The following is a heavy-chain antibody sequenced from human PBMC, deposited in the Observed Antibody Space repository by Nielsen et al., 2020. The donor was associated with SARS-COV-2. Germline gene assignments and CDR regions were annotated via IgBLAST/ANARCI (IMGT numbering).Heavy chain of an antibody. Sequence: LRPSCTVSGGSTSSGSYYWGGFRQPPGKGLEWIGSIYYSGSTYYNPSLKSRVTISVDTSKNQFSLKLSSVTAADTAVYYCARRYSSGWETHFDYWGQGTLVTVSS. CDR2: IYYSGST. CDR1: GGSTSSGSYY. D-gene: IGHD6-19*01. V-gene: IGHV4-39*01. J-gene: IGHJ4*02. CDR3: ARRYSSGWETHFDY.